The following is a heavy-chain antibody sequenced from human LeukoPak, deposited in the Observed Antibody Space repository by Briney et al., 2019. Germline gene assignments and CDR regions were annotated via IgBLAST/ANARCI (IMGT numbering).Heavy chain of an antibody. D-gene: IGHD2-21*02. CDR2: IYYSGST. Sequence: PSETLSLTCTVSGGSISSYYWSWIRQPPGKGLEWIGYIYYSGSTNYNPSLKSRVTISVDTSKNQFSLKLSSVTAADTDVYYCARGAVVVTAAPFDYWGQGTLVTVSS. CDR3: ARGAVVVTAAPFDY. V-gene: IGHV4-59*01. J-gene: IGHJ4*02. CDR1: GGSISSYY.